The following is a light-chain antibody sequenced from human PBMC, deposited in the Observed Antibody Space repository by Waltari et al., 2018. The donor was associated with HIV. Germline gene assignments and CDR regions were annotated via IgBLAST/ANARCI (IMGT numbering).Light chain of an antibody. CDR3: SSYAGSNNLL. V-gene: IGLV2-8*01. Sequence: QSALTQPASVSGSPGQSVTISCTGTNSNVGSYNLVAWYQQHPGRAPKLLLYDVNQRPSGVPGRFSGSKSGNRASLTVSGLQPDDEADYYCSSYAGSNNLLFGGGTKLTVL. CDR2: DVN. J-gene: IGLJ2*01. CDR1: NSNVGSYNL.